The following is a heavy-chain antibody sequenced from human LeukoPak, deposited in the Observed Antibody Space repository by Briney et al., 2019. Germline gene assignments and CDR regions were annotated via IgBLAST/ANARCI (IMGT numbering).Heavy chain of an antibody. J-gene: IGHJ4*02. V-gene: IGHV3-21*01. CDR3: ARTRRGEYSGSYYDDY. CDR1: GFTFSSYT. D-gene: IGHD1-26*01. Sequence: GGPLRLSCAASGFTFSSYTMNWVRQAPGKGLEWVSFISSTSSYIYYADSVKGRFTISRDNAKNSLYLQMNSLRAEDTAVYYCARTRRGEYSGSYYDDYWGQGTLVTVSS. CDR2: ISSTSSYI.